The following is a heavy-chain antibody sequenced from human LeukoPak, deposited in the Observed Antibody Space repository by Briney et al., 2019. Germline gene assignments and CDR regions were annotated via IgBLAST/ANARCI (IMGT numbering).Heavy chain of an antibody. J-gene: IGHJ4*02. Sequence: ASVKVSCKASGYTFTSYGISWVRQAPGQGLEWMGWISAYNGNTNYAQKLQGRVTMTTDTSTSTAYMELRSLRSDDTAVYYCARDLLVYYYDSSGLRDYWGQGTLVTVSS. D-gene: IGHD3-22*01. CDR3: ARDLLVYYYDSSGLRDY. CDR1: GYTFTSYG. V-gene: IGHV1-18*01. CDR2: ISAYNGNT.